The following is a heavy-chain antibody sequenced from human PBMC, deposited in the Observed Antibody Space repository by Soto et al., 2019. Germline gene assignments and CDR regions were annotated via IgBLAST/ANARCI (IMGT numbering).Heavy chain of an antibody. D-gene: IGHD6-19*01. V-gene: IGHV3-23*01. Sequence: GGSLRLSCAASGFTFSSYAMSWVRQAPGKGLEWVSAISGSGGSTYYADSVKGRFTISRDNSKNTLYLQMNSLRAEDTAVYYCAKVWSQYSSGWYDYYFDYWGQGTLVTVS. CDR3: AKVWSQYSSGWYDYYFDY. J-gene: IGHJ4*02. CDR2: ISGSGGST. CDR1: GFTFSSYA.